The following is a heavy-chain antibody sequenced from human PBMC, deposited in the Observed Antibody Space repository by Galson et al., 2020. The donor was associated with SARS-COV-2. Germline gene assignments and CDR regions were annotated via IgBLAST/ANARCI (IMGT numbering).Heavy chain of an antibody. V-gene: IGHV4-31*03. Sequence: ASETLSLTCTVSGDSISSPAYYWSWIRQHPGKGLEWIGYIYFNGNTYYNPSLESRITISMDTSNNQFSLRLSSMTAADSAMYYCARHSLWGIPDITDFDSWGQGTLVNVSS. J-gene: IGHJ4*02. CDR3: ARHSLWGIPDITDFDS. CDR2: IYFNGNT. D-gene: IGHD7-27*01. CDR1: GDSISSPAYY.